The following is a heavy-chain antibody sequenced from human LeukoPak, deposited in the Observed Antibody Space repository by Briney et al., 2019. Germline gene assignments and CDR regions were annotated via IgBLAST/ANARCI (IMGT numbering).Heavy chain of an antibody. CDR3: ARGGCSGGSCYGYFDY. J-gene: IGHJ4*02. Sequence: GGSLRLSCAASGFTFSSYAMTWVRQAPGKGLGWVSTISGSGSNTYYADSVKGRFTISRDNSKNTLYLQMNSLRAEDTAVYYCARGGCSGGSCYGYFDYWGQGTLVTVSS. V-gene: IGHV3-23*01. D-gene: IGHD2-15*01. CDR1: GFTFSSYA. CDR2: ISGSGSNT.